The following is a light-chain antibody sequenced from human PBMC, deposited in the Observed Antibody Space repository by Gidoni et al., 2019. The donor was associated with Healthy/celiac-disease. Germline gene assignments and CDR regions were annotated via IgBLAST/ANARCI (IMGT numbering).Light chain of an antibody. CDR1: SSDVGGYNY. CDR3: SSYTSSSTLNV. CDR2: EVS. V-gene: IGLV2-14*01. Sequence: QSALTHPASVSGSPGQSITISCTGTSSDVGGYNYVSWYQQPPGKAPKLMIYEVSNRPSGVSNRFSGSKSGNTASLTISGLQAEDEADYYCSSYTSSSTLNVFGTGTKVTVL. J-gene: IGLJ1*01.